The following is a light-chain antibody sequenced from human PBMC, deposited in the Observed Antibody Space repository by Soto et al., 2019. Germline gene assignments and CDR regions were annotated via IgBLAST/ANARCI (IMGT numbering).Light chain of an antibody. CDR3: QQAASFPIT. V-gene: IGKV1D-12*01. Sequence: DIQMTQSPSSVSASIGDRVTITCRASQNIRFWLAWYQQQPGKAPKALIRGASSLQPGVPSRFSGSGSGTDFTLTIISLQPEDFATYYCQQAASFPITFGQGTRLEIK. J-gene: IGKJ5*01. CDR1: QNIRFW. CDR2: GAS.